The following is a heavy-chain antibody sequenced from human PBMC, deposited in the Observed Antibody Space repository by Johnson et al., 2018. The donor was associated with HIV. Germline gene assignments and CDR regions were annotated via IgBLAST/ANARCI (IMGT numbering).Heavy chain of an antibody. J-gene: IGHJ3*02. Sequence: MQLVESGGGLVQPGGSLRLSCAASGFTFSSYAMSWVRQAPGKGLEWVSAIRGSGGSTYYADSVKGRFTMSRDNSKNTLYLQMNGLRAEDTAVYYCAKNTAMVGDAFDILGQGTMVTVSS. D-gene: IGHD5-18*01. CDR3: AKNTAMVGDAFDI. V-gene: IGHV3-23*04. CDR2: IRGSGGST. CDR1: GFTFSSYA.